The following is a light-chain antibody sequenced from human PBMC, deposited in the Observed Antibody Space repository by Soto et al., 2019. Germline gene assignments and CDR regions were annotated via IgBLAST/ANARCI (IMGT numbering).Light chain of an antibody. V-gene: IGKV1-27*01. CDR1: QDIKKF. CDR3: QQYGRAPAM. J-gene: IGKJ1*01. CDR2: AAS. Sequence: DIQLTQSPSSLSASLGDRVTITCRASQDIKKFLAWYQQRPGKVPDLLIYAASTLRSGVPPRFSGNASGTDFSFTISSLQPEDVATYYCQQYGRAPAMFGQGTKVDIK.